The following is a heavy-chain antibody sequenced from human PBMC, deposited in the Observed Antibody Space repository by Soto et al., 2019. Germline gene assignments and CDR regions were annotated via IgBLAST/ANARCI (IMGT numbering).Heavy chain of an antibody. J-gene: IGHJ4*02. Sequence: SETLSLTCTVSGGSISSSSYYWGWIRQPPGKGLEWIGNIYYSGSTYYNPSLRSRVTISVDTSKNQFSLKLSSVTAADTAVYYCMLGSGWKDFDYWGQGTLVTVSS. CDR3: MLGSGWKDFDY. CDR1: GGSISSSSYY. V-gene: IGHV4-39*01. CDR2: IYYSGST. D-gene: IGHD3-22*01.